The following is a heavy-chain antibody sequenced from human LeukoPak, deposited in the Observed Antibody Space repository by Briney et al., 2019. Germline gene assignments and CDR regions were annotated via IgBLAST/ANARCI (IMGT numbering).Heavy chain of an antibody. D-gene: IGHD5-18*01. CDR1: GDSFSSYY. V-gene: IGHV4-59*01. CDR2: IHYSGST. CDR3: AKSMGDTALVDY. Sequence: SETLSLTCTVSGDSFSSYYWSWIRQPPGKGLEWIGCIHYSGSTNYNTSLKSRVTISVDTSKNQFSLRLSSVTAADTAVYYCAKSMGDTALVDYWGQGTLVTVSA. J-gene: IGHJ4*02.